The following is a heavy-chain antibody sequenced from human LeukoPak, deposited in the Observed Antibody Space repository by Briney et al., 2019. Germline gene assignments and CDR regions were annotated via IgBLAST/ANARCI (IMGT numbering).Heavy chain of an antibody. CDR1: GYTFTGYY. Sequence: ASVKVSCKASGYTFTGYYMHWVRQAPGQGLEWMGRINPNSGGTNYAQKFQGRVTMTRDTSISTAYMELSRLRSDDTAVYYCARDGTTYYDFWSGTSGYHYYYMDVWGKGTTVTVSS. CDR2: INPNSGGT. CDR3: ARDGTTYYDFWSGTSGYHYYYMDV. V-gene: IGHV1-2*06. D-gene: IGHD3-3*01. J-gene: IGHJ6*03.